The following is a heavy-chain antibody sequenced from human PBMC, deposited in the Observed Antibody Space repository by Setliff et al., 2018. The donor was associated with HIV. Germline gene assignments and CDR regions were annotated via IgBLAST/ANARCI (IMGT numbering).Heavy chain of an antibody. CDR3: ARAGPSSGYQY. Sequence: SGPTLVNPTQTLTLTCTFSGFSLSTSGLSVGWIRQPPGKALEWLARIDWDDDKHYSTSLKTRLAISHDTSKNQVALTMTSVDPVDTATYFCARAGPSSGYQYWGQGTLVTSPQ. J-gene: IGHJ4*02. V-gene: IGHV2-70*11. CDR2: IDWDDDK. CDR1: GFSLSTSGLS. D-gene: IGHD6-19*01.